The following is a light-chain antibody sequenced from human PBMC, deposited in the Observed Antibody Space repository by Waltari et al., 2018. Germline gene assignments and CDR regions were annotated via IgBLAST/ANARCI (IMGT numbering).Light chain of an antibody. V-gene: IGLV3-27*01. J-gene: IGLJ3*02. Sequence: SYELTQPSSVSVSPGQTARITCSGDVLGRKYARWFQQKPGQAPVLVIYKDSERPSGIPERFSGSSPGTTVTLTINGAQVEDEADYYCYAATDNNRVFGGGTKLIVL. CDR3: YAATDNNRV. CDR2: KDS. CDR1: VLGRKY.